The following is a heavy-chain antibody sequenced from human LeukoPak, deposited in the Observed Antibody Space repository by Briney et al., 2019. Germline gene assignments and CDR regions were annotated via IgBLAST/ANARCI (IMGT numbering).Heavy chain of an antibody. CDR1: GYTFTGYY. Sequence: ASVKVSCKASGYTFTGYYMHWVRQAPGQGLEWMGWINPNSGGTNYAQKFQGRVTMTRDTSISTAYMELSRLRSDDTAVYYCARGAGAAMVTPDYWGQGTLVTVPS. J-gene: IGHJ4*02. CDR2: INPNSGGT. CDR3: ARGAGAAMVTPDY. D-gene: IGHD5-18*01. V-gene: IGHV1-2*02.